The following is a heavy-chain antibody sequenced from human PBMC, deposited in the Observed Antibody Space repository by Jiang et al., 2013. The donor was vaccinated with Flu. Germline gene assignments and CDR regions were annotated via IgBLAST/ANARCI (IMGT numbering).Heavy chain of an antibody. V-gene: IGHV1-2*02. CDR1: GYTFTGYY. CDR3: ARILIGYSYGWSDAFDI. Sequence: AEVKKPGASVKVSCKASGYTFTGYYMHWVRQAPGQGLEWMGWINPNSGGTNYAQKFQGRVTMTRDTSISTAYMELSRLRSDDTAVYYCARILIGYSYGWSDAFDIWGQGTMVTVSS. J-gene: IGHJ3*02. D-gene: IGHD5-18*01. CDR2: INPNSGGT.